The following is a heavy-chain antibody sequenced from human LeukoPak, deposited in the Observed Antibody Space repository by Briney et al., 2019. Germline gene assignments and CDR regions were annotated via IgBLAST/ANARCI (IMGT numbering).Heavy chain of an antibody. V-gene: IGHV3-74*01. Sequence: GGSLRLSCAASGFTLSSYWRHWVRQVPGKGLVWVSRINSDGSNTRYADSVKGRFTVSRDNAKNTLFLQMNSLRTEDTAVYYCVRGIQSWFNGMDVWGQGTTVTVSS. CDR2: INSDGSNT. D-gene: IGHD3-10*01. CDR1: GFTLSSYW. CDR3: VRGIQSWFNGMDV. J-gene: IGHJ6*02.